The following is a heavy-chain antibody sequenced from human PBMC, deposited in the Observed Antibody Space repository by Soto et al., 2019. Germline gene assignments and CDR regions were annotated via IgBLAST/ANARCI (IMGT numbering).Heavy chain of an antibody. CDR1: GGTFSRYA. D-gene: IGHD1-1*01. V-gene: IGHV1-69*13. J-gene: IGHJ3*02. CDR3: ARDLLDNGAFDI. CDR2: IIPIFGTA. Sequence: ASVKVSCKASGGTFSRYAISWVRQAPGQGLEWMGGIIPIFGTANYAQKFQGRVTITADESTSTAYMELNSLRAEDTAVYYCARDLLDNGAFDIWGQGTMVTVSS.